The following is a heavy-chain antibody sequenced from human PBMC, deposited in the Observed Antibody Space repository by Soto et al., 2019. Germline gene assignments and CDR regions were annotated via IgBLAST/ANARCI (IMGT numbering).Heavy chain of an antibody. CDR1: GGSISSYY. D-gene: IGHD4-4*01. V-gene: IGHV4-59*01. Sequence: SETLSLTCTVSGGSISSYYWSWIRQPPGKGLEWIGYIYYSGSTNYNPSLKSRVTISVDTSKNQFSLKLSSVTAADTAVYYCARGVEMATVAFDIWGQGTMVTVSS. CDR2: IYYSGST. J-gene: IGHJ3*02. CDR3: ARGVEMATVAFDI.